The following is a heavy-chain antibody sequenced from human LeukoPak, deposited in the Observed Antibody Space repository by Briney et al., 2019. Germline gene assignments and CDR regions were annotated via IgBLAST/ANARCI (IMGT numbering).Heavy chain of an antibody. CDR1: GYTFTGYY. Sequence: GASVKVSCKASGYTFTGYYMHWVRQAPGQGLEWIGRINPNSGGTNYAQKFQGRVTMTRDTSISTAYMELSRLRSDDTAVYYCALGGVIYFYYYYYMDVWGKGTTVTVSS. J-gene: IGHJ6*03. V-gene: IGHV1-2*06. D-gene: IGHD3-16*02. CDR3: ALGGVIYFYYYYYMDV. CDR2: INPNSGGT.